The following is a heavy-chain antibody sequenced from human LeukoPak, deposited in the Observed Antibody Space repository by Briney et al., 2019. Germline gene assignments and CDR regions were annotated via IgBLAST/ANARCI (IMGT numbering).Heavy chain of an antibody. Sequence: GGSLRLSCAASGFTVSNNYMSWVRQAPGKGLKWVSVIYSGGSTYYRDSAKGRFTISRDNSKNTLYLQMNSLRAEDTAVYYCARSGSSDAFDIWGQGTMVTVSS. D-gene: IGHD3-10*01. V-gene: IGHV3-53*01. CDR1: GFTVSNNY. CDR2: IYSGGST. J-gene: IGHJ3*02. CDR3: ARSGSSDAFDI.